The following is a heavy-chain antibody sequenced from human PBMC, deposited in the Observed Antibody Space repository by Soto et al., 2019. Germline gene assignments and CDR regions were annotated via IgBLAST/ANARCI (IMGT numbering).Heavy chain of an antibody. CDR1: GCTFRSDA. Sequence: QVQLVESGGGVVQPGRSLRLSCAACGCTFRSDAMHWVRQAPGKGLEWVAVISYDGSNKYYADSVKGRFTISRDNSKNTLYLQMNSLRAEDTAVYYCARDRPPYCGGDCSIFCYWGQGTLVTVSS. V-gene: IGHV3-30-3*01. J-gene: IGHJ4*02. CDR3: ARDRPPYCGGDCSIFCY. CDR2: ISYDGSNK. D-gene: IGHD2-21*02.